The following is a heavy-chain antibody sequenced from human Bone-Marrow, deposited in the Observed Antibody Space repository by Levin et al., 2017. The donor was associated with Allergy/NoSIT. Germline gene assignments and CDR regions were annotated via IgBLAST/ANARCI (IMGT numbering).Heavy chain of an antibody. CDR1: GGSFSGYY. CDR2: INHSGST. V-gene: IGHV4-34*01. J-gene: IGHJ4*02. Sequence: PSETLSLTCAVYGGSFSGYYWSWIRQPPGKGLEWIGEINHSGSTNYNPSLKSRVTISVDTSKNQFSLKLSSVTAADTAVYYCARSGILTGYTYRSLDYWGQGTLVTVSS. CDR3: ARSGILTGYTYRSLDY. D-gene: IGHD3-9*01.